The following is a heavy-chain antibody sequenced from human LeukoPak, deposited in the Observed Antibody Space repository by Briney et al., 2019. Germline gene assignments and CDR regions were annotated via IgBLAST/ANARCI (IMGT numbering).Heavy chain of an antibody. CDR3: ARAESDWPPYIDY. CDR2: ISAYNGKT. D-gene: IGHD3-9*01. V-gene: IGHV1-18*01. Sequence: ASVKVSCKASVYTFTSFYISWVRQAPGQGLEWLGWISAYNGKTNYAQKLQGRVTMATDTSTTTAYMELRSLRDDDTAVYWCARAESDWPPYIDYWGQGTLVTVSS. J-gene: IGHJ4*02. CDR1: VYTFTSFY.